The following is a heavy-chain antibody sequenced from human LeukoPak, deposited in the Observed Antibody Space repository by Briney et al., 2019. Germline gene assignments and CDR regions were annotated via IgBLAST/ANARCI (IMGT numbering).Heavy chain of an antibody. J-gene: IGHJ5*02. CDR3: ATALLHGPIYGSGSYYGT. CDR1: GYTLTGLS. D-gene: IGHD3-10*01. CDR2: FDPEDGET. Sequence: GASVKVSCKVSGYTLTGLSMHWVRQAPGKGLEWMGGFDPEDGETIYAQKFQGRVTMTEDTSTDTAYMELSSLRSEDTAVYYCATALLHGPIYGSGSYYGTWGQGTLVTVSS. V-gene: IGHV1-24*01.